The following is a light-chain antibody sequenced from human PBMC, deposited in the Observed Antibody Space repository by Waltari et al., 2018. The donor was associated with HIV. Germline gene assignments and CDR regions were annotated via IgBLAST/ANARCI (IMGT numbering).Light chain of an antibody. J-gene: IGKJ1*01. V-gene: IGKV4-1*01. CDR1: QSVLYSSNNKNY. Sequence: DIVMTQFPDSLALSLGERATITCKSSQSVLYSSNNKNYLAWYQKKPGQPPKLLIYWASTREFGVPDRFSGSGSGTDFTLTISSLQAEDVAVYYCHQSYITPWTFGRGTKVEIK. CDR3: HQSYITPWT. CDR2: WAS.